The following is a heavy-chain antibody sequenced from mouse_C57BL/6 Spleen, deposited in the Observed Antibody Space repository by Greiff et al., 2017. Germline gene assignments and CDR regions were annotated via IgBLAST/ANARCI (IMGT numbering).Heavy chain of an antibody. CDR3: ASSLGEYFGD. D-gene: IGHD2-10*02. CDR1: GYAFSSSW. J-gene: IGHJ2*01. CDR2: IYPGDGDT. Sequence: LQESGPELVKPGASVKISCKASGYAFSSSWMNWVKQRPGKGLEWIGRIYPGDGDTNYNGKFKGKATLTADKSSSTAYMQLSSLTSEDSAVYFSASSLGEYFGDGGQGTTLTVSS. V-gene: IGHV1-82*01.